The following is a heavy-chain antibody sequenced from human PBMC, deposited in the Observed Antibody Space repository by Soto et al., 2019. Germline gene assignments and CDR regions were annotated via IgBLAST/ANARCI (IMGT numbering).Heavy chain of an antibody. D-gene: IGHD4-17*01. CDR1: GFTFSSYA. Sequence: QVQLVESGGGVVQPGRSLRLSCAASGFTFSSYAMHWVRQAPGKGLEWVAVISYDGSNKYYADSVKGRFTISRDNSKNTLYLQMNSLRAEDTAVYYCARTGPYGDYDYWGQGTLVTVSS. CDR2: ISYDGSNK. J-gene: IGHJ4*02. V-gene: IGHV3-30-3*01. CDR3: ARTGPYGDYDY.